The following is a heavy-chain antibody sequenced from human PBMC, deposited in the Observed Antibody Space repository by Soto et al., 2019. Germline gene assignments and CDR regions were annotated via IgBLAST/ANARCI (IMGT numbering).Heavy chain of an antibody. CDR2: IIPIFSTA. V-gene: IGHV1-69*01. CDR1: GGTCSSYA. J-gene: IGHJ4*02. Sequence: QGQMVQSGPGVKQPGSSVKASSNASGGTCSSYAISWVRQAPGQGLEWMGGIIPIFSTANYAQKFQGRVTMTADEVTSTAYMELSSLRYEDTAVYYCARGHLAATLYYWGQGTLVTVSS. CDR3: ARGHLAATLYY.